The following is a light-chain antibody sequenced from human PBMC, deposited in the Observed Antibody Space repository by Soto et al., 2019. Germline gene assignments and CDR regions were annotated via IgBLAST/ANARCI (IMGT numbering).Light chain of an antibody. CDR1: ISNIGNNY. CDR3: AKWDDSLSGYV. J-gene: IGLJ1*01. CDR2: KNN. V-gene: IGLV1-47*01. Sequence: QALLTQPPCASGTPGQRCTISCSGSISNIGNNYLYWYQQLPGMAPKLLVYKNNQRPSGVPERFSGSKSGTSASLAISGLRSEDEADYYCAKWDDSLSGYVFETGTKVTV.